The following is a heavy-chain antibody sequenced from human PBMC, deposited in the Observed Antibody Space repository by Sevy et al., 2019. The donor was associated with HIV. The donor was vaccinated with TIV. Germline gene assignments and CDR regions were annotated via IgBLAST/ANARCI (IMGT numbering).Heavy chain of an antibody. D-gene: IGHD6-19*01. CDR1: GFTFSSYA. J-gene: IGHJ4*02. V-gene: IGHV3-30-3*01. CDR2: ISYDGSNK. CDR3: AGDWVRYGSGTPYY. Sequence: GGSLRLSCAASGFTFSSYAMHWVRQAPGKGLEWVAVISYDGSNKYYANSVKGRFTISRDNSKNTLYLQMNSLRAEDPAVYYCAGDWVRYGSGTPYYWGQGTLVTVSS.